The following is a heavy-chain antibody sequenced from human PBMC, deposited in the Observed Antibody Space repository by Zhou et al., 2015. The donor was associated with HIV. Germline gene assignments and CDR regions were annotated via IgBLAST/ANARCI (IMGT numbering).Heavy chain of an antibody. CDR2: IKRKAESGTT. V-gene: IGHV3-15*01. J-gene: IGHJ6*02. Sequence: EVQVVESGGGLVKPGGSLRLSCAVSEFTFSDAWMSWVRQTPGKGLEWIGHIKRKAESGTTNYAAPVKGRFSISRDDSKTTLYLQMNSLKTEDTAVYYCITPREPWGTYYGMDVWGQGTTVTVSS. CDR1: EFTFSDAW. D-gene: IGHD3-16*01. CDR3: ITPREPWGTYYGMDV.